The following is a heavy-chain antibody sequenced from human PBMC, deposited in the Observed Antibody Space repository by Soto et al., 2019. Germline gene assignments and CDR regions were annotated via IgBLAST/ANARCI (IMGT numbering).Heavy chain of an antibody. CDR2: IFYSGST. D-gene: IGHD2-15*01. V-gene: IGHV4-39*01. CDR3: ARHLTYCSAGSCYSDFHYYGMDV. Sequence: SETLSLTCTVSGGSVSSGNYYWSWIRQPPGKGLEWIGSIFYSGSTYYNPSLKSRVTISVDTSKNQFSLKLSSVTAADTAVYYCARHLTYCSAGSCYSDFHYYGMDVWGQGTKVTVS. CDR1: GGSVSSGNYY. J-gene: IGHJ6*02.